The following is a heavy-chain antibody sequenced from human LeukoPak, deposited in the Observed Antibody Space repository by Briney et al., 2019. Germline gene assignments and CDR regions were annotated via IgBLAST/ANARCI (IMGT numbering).Heavy chain of an antibody. V-gene: IGHV4-34*01. CDR2: INHSGST. D-gene: IGHD1-26*01. CDR3: ARMSVSNSGSPGFDY. J-gene: IGHJ4*02. Sequence: SETLSLTCAVYGGSFSGYYWSWIRQPPGKGLEWIGEINHSGSTNYNPSLKSRVTISVDTSKNQFSLKLSSVTAADTAVYYCARMSVSNSGSPGFDYWGQGSLVTVSS. CDR1: GGSFSGYY.